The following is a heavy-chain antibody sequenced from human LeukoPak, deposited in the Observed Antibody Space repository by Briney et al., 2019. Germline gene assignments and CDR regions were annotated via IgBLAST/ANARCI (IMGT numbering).Heavy chain of an antibody. CDR2: IWYDGSNK. J-gene: IGHJ6*03. V-gene: IGHV3-33*06. D-gene: IGHD5-12*01. Sequence: GGSLRLSCAASGFTFSSYGMHWVRQAPGKGLEWVAVIWYDGSNKYYADSVKGRFTISRDNSKNTLYLQMNSLRAEDTAVYYCAKGASGSWNYYFYMDVWGKGSTVTVSS. CDR3: AKGASGSWNYYFYMDV. CDR1: GFTFSSYG.